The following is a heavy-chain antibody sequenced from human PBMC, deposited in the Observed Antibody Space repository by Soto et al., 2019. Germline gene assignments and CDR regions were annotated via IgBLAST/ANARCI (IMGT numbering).Heavy chain of an antibody. CDR3: AKALSTNDY. Sequence: QVQLVESGGGVVQPGRSLRLSCAASGFTFSSYGVHWVRQAPGKGLEWVAVISYDGSNKYYADSVKGRFTISRDNSKNTLYLQMNSLRAEDTAVYYCAKALSTNDYWGQGTLVTVSS. CDR1: GFTFSSYG. J-gene: IGHJ4*02. V-gene: IGHV3-30*18. CDR2: ISYDGSNK.